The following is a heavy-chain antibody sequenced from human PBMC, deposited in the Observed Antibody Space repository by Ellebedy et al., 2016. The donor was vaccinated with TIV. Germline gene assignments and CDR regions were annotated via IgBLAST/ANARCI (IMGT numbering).Heavy chain of an antibody. CDR3: ARGAGWSGYLRSPFDH. V-gene: IGHV4-61*08. Sequence: GSLRLSXSVSGNSVSSVGSYWNWIRQPPGRGLEWIGYVSGFGSTIYNPSLKSRVTISLDTSKNQFSLKLTSVTAADTAVYYCARGAGWSGYLRSPFDHWGQGTLVTVSS. CDR2: VSGFGST. J-gene: IGHJ4*02. CDR1: GNSVSSVGSY. D-gene: IGHD3-3*01.